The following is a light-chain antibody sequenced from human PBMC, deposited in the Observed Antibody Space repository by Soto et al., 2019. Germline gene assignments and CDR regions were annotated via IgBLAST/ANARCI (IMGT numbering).Light chain of an antibody. J-gene: IGLJ2*01. CDR1: SSNIGAGYD. V-gene: IGLV1-40*01. CDR2: GNN. CDR3: AACDDSLRGSMI. Sequence: QSVLTQPPSVSGAPGQRVTISCTGSSSNIGAGYDVHWYKQLPGTAPKLLIFGNNNRPSGVPDRFSGSKFGPSASLAITGLQDDDEADYYCAACDDSLRGSMIFGGGTKLTVL.